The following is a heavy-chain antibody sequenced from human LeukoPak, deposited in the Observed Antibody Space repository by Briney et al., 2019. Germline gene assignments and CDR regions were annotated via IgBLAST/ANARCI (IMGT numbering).Heavy chain of an antibody. CDR3: AKGKYLFTLGHY. J-gene: IGHJ4*02. CDR2: ISGSGGST. D-gene: IGHD3/OR15-3a*01. Sequence: GGSLRLSCAASGFTFSSYAMSWVSQPPGKGLEWVSAISGSGGSTYYADSVKGRFTISRDNSKNTLYLQMNSLRAEDTAVYYCAKGKYLFTLGHYWGQGTLVTVSS. V-gene: IGHV3-23*01. CDR1: GFTFSSYA.